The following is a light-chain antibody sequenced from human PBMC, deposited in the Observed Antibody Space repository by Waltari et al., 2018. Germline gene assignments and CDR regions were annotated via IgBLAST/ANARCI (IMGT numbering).Light chain of an antibody. J-gene: IGLJ2*01. CDR2: DKN. CDR1: SLRSYY. CDR3: HSRDTSGVAGS. V-gene: IGLV3-19*01. Sequence: SELTQDPAVSVAMGQTVRITCQGDSLRSYYASWYQQRPGQAPILVIYDKNNRPSGVPDRFSGSSSHNTGSLTITGAQAEDEASYYCHSRDTSGVAGSFGGGTKLTVL.